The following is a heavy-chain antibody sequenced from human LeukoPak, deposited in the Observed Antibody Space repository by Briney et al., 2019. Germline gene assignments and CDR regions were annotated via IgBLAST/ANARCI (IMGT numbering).Heavy chain of an antibody. CDR3: VDHYYDSSGYPGY. CDR1: GGTFSSYA. J-gene: IGHJ4*02. CDR2: IIPIFGTA. D-gene: IGHD3-22*01. V-gene: IGHV1-69*05. Sequence: SVKVSCKASGGTFSSYAISWVRQAPGQGLEWMGRIIPIFGTANYAQKFQGRVTITTDESTSTAYMELSSLRVEDTAVYYCVDHYYDSSGYPGYWGQGTLVTVSS.